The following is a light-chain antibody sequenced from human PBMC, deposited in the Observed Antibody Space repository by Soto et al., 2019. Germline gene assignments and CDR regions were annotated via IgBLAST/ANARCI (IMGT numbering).Light chain of an antibody. J-gene: IGKJ3*01. V-gene: IGKV3-20*01. CDR2: GIS. CDR1: RSVASNY. Sequence: EVVMTQSPATLSVSPGERATLSCRASRSVASNYLAWYQQKPGQAPRLLMYGISSRATGVPDRFSGSGSGKDFTLTISRLEPEDFAVYYCQQYENWPPFTFGPGTKVDIK. CDR3: QQYENWPPFT.